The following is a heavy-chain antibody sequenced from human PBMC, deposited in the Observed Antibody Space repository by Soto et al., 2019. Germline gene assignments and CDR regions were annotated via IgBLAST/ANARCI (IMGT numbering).Heavy chain of an antibody. V-gene: IGHV1-3*01. Sequence: QVPLVQSGAEVKKPGASVKVSCKASGYTFTSYAMHWVRQAPGQRLEWMGWINAGNGNTKYSQKFQGRVTITRDTSASTAYMELSSLRSEDTAVYYCARDRYGDYLFYWYFDLWGRGTLVTVSS. CDR2: INAGNGNT. CDR3: ARDRYGDYLFYWYFDL. D-gene: IGHD4-17*01. J-gene: IGHJ2*01. CDR1: GYTFTSYA.